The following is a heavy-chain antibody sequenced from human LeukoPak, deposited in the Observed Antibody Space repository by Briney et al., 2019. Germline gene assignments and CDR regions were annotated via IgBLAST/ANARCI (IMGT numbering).Heavy chain of an antibody. V-gene: IGHV1-24*01. D-gene: IGHD3-9*01. CDR3: ATGPIRYFDWLLYDY. Sequence: GASVKVSCKVSGYTLTELSMHWVRQAPGKGLEWMGGFDPEDGETIYAQKFQGRVTMTEDTSTDTAYMELSSLRSEDTAVYYCATGPIRYFDWLLYDYWGQGTLVTVSS. CDR1: GYTLTELS. J-gene: IGHJ4*02. CDR2: FDPEDGET.